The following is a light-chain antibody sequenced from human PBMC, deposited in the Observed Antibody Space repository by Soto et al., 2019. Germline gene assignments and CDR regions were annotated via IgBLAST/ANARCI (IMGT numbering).Light chain of an antibody. CDR3: QQYNYFWA. Sequence: DIQMTQSTSTLSASVGDRVTITFRASQSISSWLAWYQQKPGKAPKLLIYDASNLESGVPSRFSGGGSGTEFSLTISSLQPDDFATYYCQQYNYFWAFGQGTKVDIK. V-gene: IGKV1-5*01. CDR1: QSISSW. CDR2: DAS. J-gene: IGKJ1*01.